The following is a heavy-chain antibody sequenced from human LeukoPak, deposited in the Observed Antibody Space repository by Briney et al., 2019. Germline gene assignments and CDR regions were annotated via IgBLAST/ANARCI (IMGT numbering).Heavy chain of an antibody. Sequence: GGSLRLYCAAYGFTFSGSAMHWLRQASGKGLEWVGRIRSKTNNYAPEYAASVTDRFTISRDDSTNTAYLQMNRLKTEDTGVYFCVRHAASGGSGVDHWGEGTLVTVSS. J-gene: IGHJ4*02. D-gene: IGHD3-10*01. CDR1: GFTFSGSA. CDR2: IRSKTNNYAP. V-gene: IGHV3-73*01. CDR3: VRHAASGGSGVDH.